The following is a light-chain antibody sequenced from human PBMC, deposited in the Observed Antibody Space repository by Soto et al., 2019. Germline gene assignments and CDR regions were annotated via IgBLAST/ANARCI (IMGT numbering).Light chain of an antibody. CDR1: SSDVGSYDH. J-gene: IGLJ1*01. V-gene: IGLV2-14*01. CDR2: EVS. CDR3: ISYTGSSTSYV. Sequence: QSAVTQPACVSGSPGQSITISCSGTSSDVGSYDHVAWYQQFPGKTPKLMIYEVSNRPSGVSSRFSGSKSGNTASLTISGLQAEDEADYYCISYTGSSTSYVFGSGTKVTAL.